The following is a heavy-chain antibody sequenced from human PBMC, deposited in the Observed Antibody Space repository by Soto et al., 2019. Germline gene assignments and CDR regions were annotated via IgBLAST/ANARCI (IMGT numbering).Heavy chain of an antibody. D-gene: IGHD3-3*01. CDR3: ARGGRSGSLTDWFDP. V-gene: IGHV4-34*01. CDR1: GGSFSGYY. Sequence: SETLSLTCAVYGGSFSGYYWTWIRQPPGKGLEWIGEVHHSGIINYNPSFKSRVTISVDTSKNQFSLHLSSVTAADTAVYYCARGGRSGSLTDWFDPWGQGTLVTVSS. CDR2: VHHSGII. J-gene: IGHJ5*02.